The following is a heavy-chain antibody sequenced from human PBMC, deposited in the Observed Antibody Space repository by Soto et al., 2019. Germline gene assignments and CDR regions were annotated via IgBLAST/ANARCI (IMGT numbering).Heavy chain of an antibody. CDR2: IKQDGSEK. V-gene: IGHV3-7*01. Sequence: VGSLRLSCAASGFTFSSYWMSWVRQAPGKGLEWVANIKQDGSEKYYVDSVKGRFTISRDNAKNSLYLQMNSLRAEDTAVYYCARDGSYYGYYYYGMDVWGQGTTVTVS. J-gene: IGHJ6*02. D-gene: IGHD1-26*01. CDR3: ARDGSYYGYYYYGMDV. CDR1: GFTFSSYW.